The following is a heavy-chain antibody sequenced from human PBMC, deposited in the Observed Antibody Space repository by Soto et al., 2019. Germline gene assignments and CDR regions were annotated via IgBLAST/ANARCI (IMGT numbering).Heavy chain of an antibody. J-gene: IGHJ6*02. CDR1: GFTFKNFA. CDR3: AKDFALNYDFWSGYYKGYYYYYGMDV. V-gene: IGHV3-23*01. CDR2: IGGSGSSA. D-gene: IGHD3-3*01. Sequence: GGSLRLSCAASGFTFKNFAVSWVRQAPGKGMEWVSAIGGSGSSANYADSVKGRFTVSRDDSKSTLYLQMSGLRVDDTALYYCAKDFALNYDFWSGYYKGYYYYYGMDVWGQGTTVTVSS.